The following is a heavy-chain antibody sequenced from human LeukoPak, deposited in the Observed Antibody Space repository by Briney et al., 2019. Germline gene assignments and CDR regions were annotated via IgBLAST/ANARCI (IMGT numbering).Heavy chain of an antibody. J-gene: IGHJ3*02. CDR1: GYSISSGYY. CDR2: IYHSGST. V-gene: IGHV4-38-2*01. Sequence: SETLSLTCAVSGYSISSGYYWGWIRQPPRKGLEWIGSIYHSGSTYYNPSLKSRVTISVDTSKNQFSLKLSSVTAADTAVYYCARPHSSSWYRVAFDIWGQGTMVTVSS. CDR3: ARPHSSSWYRVAFDI. D-gene: IGHD6-13*01.